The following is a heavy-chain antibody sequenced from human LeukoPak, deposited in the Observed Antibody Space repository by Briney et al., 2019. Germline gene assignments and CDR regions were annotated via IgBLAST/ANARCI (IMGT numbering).Heavy chain of an antibody. V-gene: IGHV3-7*01. J-gene: IGHJ5*02. Sequence: GGSLRLSCAASGFTFSSYWMSWVRQAPGKGLEWVANIKQDGSEKYYVDSVKGRFTISRDNSKNTLYLQMNSLRAEDTAVYYCAKDKITMVRQNWFDPWGQGTLVTVSS. D-gene: IGHD3-10*01. CDR3: AKDKITMVRQNWFDP. CDR2: IKQDGSEK. CDR1: GFTFSSYW.